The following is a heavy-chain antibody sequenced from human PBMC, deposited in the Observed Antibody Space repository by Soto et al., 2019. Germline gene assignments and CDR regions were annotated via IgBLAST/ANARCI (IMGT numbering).Heavy chain of an antibody. CDR1: VYTFTCYY. CDR2: INPNSGGT. CDR3: ARDGADNWFDH. V-gene: IGHV1-2*02. D-gene: IGHD3-16*01. J-gene: IGHJ5*02. Sequence: XSVKVSCKASVYTFTCYYMHWVRQAPGQGLEWMGWINPNSGGTNYAQKFQGRVTMTRDTSISTAYMELSRLRSDDTAVYYCARDGADNWFDHWGQGTLVTVSS.